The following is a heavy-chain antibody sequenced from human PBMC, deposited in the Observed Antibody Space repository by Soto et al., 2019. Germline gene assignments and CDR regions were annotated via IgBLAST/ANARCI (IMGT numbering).Heavy chain of an antibody. CDR1: GYSFTSYY. CDR3: ARTDYGDHPSWSYYFDY. Sequence: ASVKVSCKXSGYSFTSYYMDWVRQPPWQGLEWMGIINPSGGSTSYAQKFQGRVTMTRDTSTSTVYMELSSLRSEDTAVYYCARTDYGDHPSWSYYFDYWGQGTLVTVSS. V-gene: IGHV1-46*01. J-gene: IGHJ4*02. D-gene: IGHD4-17*01. CDR2: INPSGGST.